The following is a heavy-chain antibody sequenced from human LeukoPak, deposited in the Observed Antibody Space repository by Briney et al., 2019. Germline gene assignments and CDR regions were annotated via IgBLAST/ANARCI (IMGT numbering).Heavy chain of an antibody. D-gene: IGHD4-17*01. CDR3: AKAMYDYGDYSY. Sequence: GGSLRLSCAASGFTFSSFEMNWVRQAPGKGLEWVSYISSSASTIYYADSVKGRFTISRDNSKNTLYLQMNSLRADDTAVYYCAKAMYDYGDYSYWGQGTLVTVSS. CDR2: ISSSASTI. V-gene: IGHV3-48*03. CDR1: GFTFSSFE. J-gene: IGHJ4*02.